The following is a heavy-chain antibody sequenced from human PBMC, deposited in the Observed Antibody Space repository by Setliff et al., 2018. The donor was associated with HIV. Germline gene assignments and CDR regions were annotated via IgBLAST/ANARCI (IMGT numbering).Heavy chain of an antibody. CDR2: IWYDGSEK. CDR3: AKDTGDNDFWSGYRNYYGMDV. V-gene: IGHV3-33*06. CDR1: GFTFSDYG. J-gene: IGHJ6*02. D-gene: IGHD3-3*01. Sequence: GGSLRLSCAASGFTFSDYGMHWVRQAPGKGLEWVAVIWYDGSEKHYADSVKGRFTISRDSSKNTLYLEMNSLRVEDTAEYYCAKDTGDNDFWSGYRNYYGMDVWGQGTTVTV.